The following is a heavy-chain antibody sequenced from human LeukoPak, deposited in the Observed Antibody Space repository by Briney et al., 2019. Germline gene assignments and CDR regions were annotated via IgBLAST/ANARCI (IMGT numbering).Heavy chain of an antibody. V-gene: IGHV3-7*05. J-gene: IGHJ4*02. CDR2: IKQDGGEE. CDR3: AKAHGGSYHSGID. D-gene: IGHD2-8*01. Sequence: GGSLRLSCAASGFTFSLYWMSWVRQAPGKGLEWVANIKQDGGEEFYVDSVQGRFTISRDNAKNSLYLQLNSLRVEDTAEYYCAKAHGGSYHSGIDWGQGTLVIVSS. CDR1: GFTFSLYW.